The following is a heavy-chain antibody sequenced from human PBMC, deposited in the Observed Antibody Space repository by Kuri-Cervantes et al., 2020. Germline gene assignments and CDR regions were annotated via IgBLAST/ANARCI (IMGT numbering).Heavy chain of an antibody. CDR1: GFTFSTYA. Sequence: GESLKISCAASGFTFSTYAMHWVRQAPGKGLEWVAVISYDGTYKFYADSVQGRFAISRDNFKNTLYLQLNSLRAEDTAVYYCAREGGSYPPRGPFDYWGQGTLVTVSS. CDR2: ISYDGTYK. D-gene: IGHD3-16*02. CDR3: AREGGSYPPRGPFDY. J-gene: IGHJ4*02. V-gene: IGHV3-30*09.